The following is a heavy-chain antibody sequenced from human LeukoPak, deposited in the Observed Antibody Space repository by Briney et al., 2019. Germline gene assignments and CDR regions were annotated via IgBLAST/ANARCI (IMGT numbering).Heavy chain of an antibody. CDR1: GFTFSSYW. D-gene: IGHD2-2*01. V-gene: IGHV3-7*01. Sequence: PGGSLRLSCAASGFTFSSYWMSWVRQAPGKGLEWVANIKQGGSEKYYVDSVKGRFTISRDNAKNSLYLQMNSLRAEDTAVYYCARDPPGYCSSTSCHQGFDPWGQGTLVTVSS. J-gene: IGHJ5*02. CDR3: ARDPPGYCSSTSCHQGFDP. CDR2: IKQGGSEK.